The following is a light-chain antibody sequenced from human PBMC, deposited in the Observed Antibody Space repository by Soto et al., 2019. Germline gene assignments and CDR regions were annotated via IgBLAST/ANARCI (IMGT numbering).Light chain of an antibody. J-gene: IGKJ1*01. V-gene: IGKV1-27*01. CDR2: AAS. CDR1: PGISRS. CDR3: QNFDSAPQT. Sequence: DIQMTQSPSTLSASVGDRVTITCRASPGISRSLAWYQQNPGRAPKLLIYAASTLYTGVPSRFSGSGYGTEFTLTISSLQPEDFATYYCQNFDSAPQTFGQGTKVDIK.